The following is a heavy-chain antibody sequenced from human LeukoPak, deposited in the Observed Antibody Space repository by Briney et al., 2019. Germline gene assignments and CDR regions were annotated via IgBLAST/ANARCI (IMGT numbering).Heavy chain of an antibody. Sequence: PSETLSLTCTVSGGSISSYYWSWIRQPPGKGLEWIGYIYYSGSTNYNPSLKSRVTISVDTSKNQFSLKLSSVTAADTAVYYCARHPVVVVAATPGWWFDPWGQGTLVTVSS. CDR3: ARHPVVVVAATPGWWFDP. D-gene: IGHD2-15*01. V-gene: IGHV4-59*08. CDR1: GGSISSYY. J-gene: IGHJ5*02. CDR2: IYYSGST.